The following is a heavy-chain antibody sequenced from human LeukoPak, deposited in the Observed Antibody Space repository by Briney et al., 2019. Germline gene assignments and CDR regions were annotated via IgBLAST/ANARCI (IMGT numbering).Heavy chain of an antibody. CDR1: GDSVSSNSAA. CDR2: TYYRSKWYN. Sequence: SQTLSLTCAISGDSVSSNSAAWNWIRQSPSRGLEWLGRTYYRSKWYNDYAVSVKSRITINPDTSKNQFSLQLNSVTPEDTAVYYCARGPRVGYSSGWYLYDYCGQGTLVTVSS. D-gene: IGHD6-19*01. CDR3: ARGPRVGYSSGWYLYDY. J-gene: IGHJ4*02. V-gene: IGHV6-1*01.